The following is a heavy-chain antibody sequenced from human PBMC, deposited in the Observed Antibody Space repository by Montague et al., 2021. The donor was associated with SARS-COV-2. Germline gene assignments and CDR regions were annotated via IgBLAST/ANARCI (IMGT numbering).Heavy chain of an antibody. Sequence: PVLMKPTQTLTLTCTFSGFSLSTSGMCVSWIRQPPGKALEWLTLIDWDDDKYYSTSLKTRLTISKDTSKNQVVLTMTNMDPVDTATYYCARSYGTSVVTRAFDYWGQGTLVTVSS. D-gene: IGHD4-23*01. CDR3: ARSYGTSVVTRAFDY. CDR2: IDWDDDK. J-gene: IGHJ4*02. V-gene: IGHV2-70*01. CDR1: GFSLSTSGMC.